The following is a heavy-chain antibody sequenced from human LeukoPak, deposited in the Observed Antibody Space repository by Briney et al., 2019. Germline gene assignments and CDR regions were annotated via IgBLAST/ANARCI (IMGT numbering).Heavy chain of an antibody. CDR3: ARALEAGDDSSGLYYYYYMDV. D-gene: IGHD3-22*01. Sequence: SVKVSCKASGGTFSSYTISWVRQAPGQGLEGMGRIIPILGIANYAQKFQGRVTITADNSTSTAYMELSSLRSEDTAVYYCARALEAGDDSSGLYYYYYMDVWGKGTTVTVSS. J-gene: IGHJ6*03. CDR2: IIPILGIA. V-gene: IGHV1-69*02. CDR1: GGTFSSYT.